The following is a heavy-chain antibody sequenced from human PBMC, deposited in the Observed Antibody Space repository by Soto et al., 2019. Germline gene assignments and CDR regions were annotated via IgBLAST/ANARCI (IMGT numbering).Heavy chain of an antibody. Sequence: XSVKVSCKGSVYPFTSYAMHWVRQAPGQSLEWMGCINAGNGNTKYSQKFQGRVTITRDTSASTAYMELSSLRSEDTAVYYCAREAESTNWFDHWGQGNLVTVSS. V-gene: IGHV1-3*01. CDR1: VYPFTSYA. J-gene: IGHJ5*02. CDR3: AREAESTNWFDH. CDR2: INAGNGNT.